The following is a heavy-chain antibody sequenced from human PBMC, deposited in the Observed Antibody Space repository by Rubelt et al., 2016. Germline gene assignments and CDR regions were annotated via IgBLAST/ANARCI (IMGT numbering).Heavy chain of an antibody. CDR3: ARSWTNFDY. CDR1: GYTFTGYY. CDR2: INPNSGDT. V-gene: IGHV1-2*06. J-gene: IGHJ4*02. D-gene: IGHD3/OR15-3a*01. Sequence: GYTFTGYYMHWVRQAPGQGLEWMGRINPNSGDTNYAQKFQGRVTMTRDTSISTAYMELSRLISDDTAVYYCARSWTNFDYWGQGTLVTVSS.